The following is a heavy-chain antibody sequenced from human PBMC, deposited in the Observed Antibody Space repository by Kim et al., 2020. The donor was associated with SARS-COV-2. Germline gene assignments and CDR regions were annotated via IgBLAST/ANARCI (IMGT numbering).Heavy chain of an antibody. CDR3: AKQRRERIFDY. V-gene: IGHV3-30*02. J-gene: IGHJ4*02. D-gene: IGHD1-1*01. Sequence: KYYADSVKVRFTISRDNSKNALNLQMNSLRAEDTAVYYCAKQRRERIFDYWGQGTLVTVSS. CDR2: K.